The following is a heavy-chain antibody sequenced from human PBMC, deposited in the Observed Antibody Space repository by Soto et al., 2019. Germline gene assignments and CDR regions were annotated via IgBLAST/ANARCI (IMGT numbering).Heavy chain of an antibody. J-gene: IGHJ5*02. D-gene: IGHD6-13*01. Sequence: QVQLQESGPGLVKPSQTLSLTCTVSGGSISSGGYYWSWIRQHPGKGLEWIGYICYSGSTYYNPSLKSRVTISVDTSKNQFSLKLSSVTAADTAVYYCARDWSIAAAGTGWFDPWGQGTLVTVSS. CDR1: GGSISSGGYY. CDR3: ARDWSIAAAGTGWFDP. V-gene: IGHV4-31*03. CDR2: ICYSGST.